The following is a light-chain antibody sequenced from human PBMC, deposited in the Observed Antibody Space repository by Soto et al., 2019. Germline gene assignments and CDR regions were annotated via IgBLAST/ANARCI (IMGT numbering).Light chain of an antibody. CDR1: PSVSSRP. CDR3: PQFGCSRLT. J-gene: IGKJ4*01. Sequence: EIVLTQSPGTLSLSPGERATLSFTSSPSVSSRPLAWYQQKPVQAPRRLLYGASNRAAGIPDRVSGSGSGASFSVTMSSLEPEDFAMYDGPQFGCSRLTFGGGPKVESK. V-gene: IGKV3-20*01. CDR2: GAS.